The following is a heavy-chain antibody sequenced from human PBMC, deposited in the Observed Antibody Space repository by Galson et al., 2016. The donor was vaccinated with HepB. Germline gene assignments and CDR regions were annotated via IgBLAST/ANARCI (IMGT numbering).Heavy chain of an antibody. CDR2: VYYTGST. CDR1: GGSINSYY. V-gene: IGHV4-59*08. D-gene: IGHD3-3*01. Sequence: ETLSLTCTVSGGSINSYYWTWIRLPPGKGLEWIGSVYYTGSTNYSPSLKSRLTVSVDTSKHRFSLGLHSVTAADTAVYFCARHWFGGYYLFDYWGHGTLVTVSS. J-gene: IGHJ4*01. CDR3: ARHWFGGYYLFDY.